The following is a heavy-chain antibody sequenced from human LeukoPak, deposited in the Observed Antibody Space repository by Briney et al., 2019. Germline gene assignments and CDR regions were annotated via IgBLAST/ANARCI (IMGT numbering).Heavy chain of an antibody. CDR3: ARDLVTVTKGFDI. Sequence: SQTLSLTCAVSGDSFSSRYWTWIRQAPGRGLEWIGYISYIGTTNYNPSLKSRVAISIDTSKNQFSLKLTSVTTADTAVYYCARDLVTVTKGFDIWGLGTMVSVSS. D-gene: IGHD4-17*01. J-gene: IGHJ3*02. V-gene: IGHV4-59*11. CDR2: ISYIGTT. CDR1: GDSFSSRY.